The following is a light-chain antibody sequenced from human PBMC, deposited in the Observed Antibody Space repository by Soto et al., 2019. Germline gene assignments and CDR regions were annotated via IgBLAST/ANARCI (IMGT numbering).Light chain of an antibody. CDR1: SSDVGGYDS. V-gene: IGLV2-11*01. CDR3: CSYAGSHTYV. J-gene: IGLJ1*01. CDR2: EVT. Sequence: QSVLAQPRSVSGSPGQSVTISCTGTSSDVGGYDSVFWYQQHPGKAPKLMIYEVTNRPSGVPDRFSGSKSGNTASLTISGLQAEDEADYYRCSYAGSHTYVFGTGTKVTVL.